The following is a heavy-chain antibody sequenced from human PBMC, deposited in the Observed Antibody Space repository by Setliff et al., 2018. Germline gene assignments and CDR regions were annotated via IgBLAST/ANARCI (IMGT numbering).Heavy chain of an antibody. CDR3: ARGRTLGYCSGGSCYRYWYYYYMDV. D-gene: IGHD2-15*01. V-gene: IGHV4-4*02. J-gene: IGHJ6*03. CDR2: IYHSGST. CDR1: GGSISSSNW. Sequence: SETLSLTCAVSGGSISSSNWWSWVRQPPGKGLEWIGNIYHSGSTYYNPSLKSRVTISVDTSKNQFSLKLSSVTAADTAVYYCARGRTLGYCSGGSCYRYWYYYYMDVWGEGTTVTVSS.